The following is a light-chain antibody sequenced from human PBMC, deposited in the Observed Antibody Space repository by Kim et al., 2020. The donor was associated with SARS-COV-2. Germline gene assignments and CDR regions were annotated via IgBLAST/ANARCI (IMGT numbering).Light chain of an antibody. CDR1: QSVLYRSNNKNH. CDR2: WAS. Sequence: ATRNCKSSQSVLYRSNNKNHLAWYQQKPGQPPKLLVYWASTRESGGPVRFSGSGSGTDFTLTTSSLQAEDVAVYYCQKYFTTPPTFGGGTKVDIK. V-gene: IGKV4-1*01. CDR3: QKYFTTPPT. J-gene: IGKJ4*01.